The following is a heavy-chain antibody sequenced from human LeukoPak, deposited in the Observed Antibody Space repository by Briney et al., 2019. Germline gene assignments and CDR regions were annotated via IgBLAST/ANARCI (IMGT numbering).Heavy chain of an antibody. D-gene: IGHD3-10*01. CDR2: IYTSGST. V-gene: IGHV4-4*07. CDR1: GGSISSYY. J-gene: IGHJ6*03. CDR3: ASGGSKFGELYYYCMDV. Sequence: SETLSLTCTVSGGSISSYYWSWIRQPAGKGLEWIGRIYTSGSTNYNPSLKSRVTMSVDTSKNQFSLKLSSVTAADTAVYYCASGGSKFGELYYYCMDVWGKGTTVTISS.